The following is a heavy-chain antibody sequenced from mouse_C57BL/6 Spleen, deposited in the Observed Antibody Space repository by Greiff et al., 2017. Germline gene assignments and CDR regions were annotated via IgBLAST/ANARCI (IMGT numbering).Heavy chain of an antibody. Sequence: EVQRVESGGGLVKPGGSLKLSCAASGFTFSDYGMHWVRQAPEKGLEWVAYISSGSSTIYYADTVKGRFTISRDNAKNTLFLQMTSLRSEDTAMYYCAGWLLAYFDVWGTGTTVTVSS. CDR1: GFTFSDYG. V-gene: IGHV5-17*01. CDR2: ISSGSSTI. J-gene: IGHJ1*03. D-gene: IGHD2-3*01. CDR3: AGWLLAYFDV.